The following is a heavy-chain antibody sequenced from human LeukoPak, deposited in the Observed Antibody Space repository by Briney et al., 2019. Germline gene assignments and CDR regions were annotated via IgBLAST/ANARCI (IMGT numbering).Heavy chain of an antibody. Sequence: GGSLRLSCAASQFTFSSYAMSWVRQAPGKGLEWVSTIGGSGVSTYYAGSVKGRFTISRDNSKNTLYLQMNSLRAEDTAVYYCANYLRAAANDYWGQGTLVTVSS. J-gene: IGHJ4*02. CDR2: IGGSGVST. D-gene: IGHD6-13*01. CDR1: QFTFSSYA. V-gene: IGHV3-23*01. CDR3: ANYLRAAANDY.